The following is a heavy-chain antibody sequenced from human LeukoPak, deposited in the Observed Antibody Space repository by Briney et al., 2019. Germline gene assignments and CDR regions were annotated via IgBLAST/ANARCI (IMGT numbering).Heavy chain of an antibody. CDR1: GFTFSSYS. J-gene: IGHJ4*02. CDR2: ISSSSSTI. Sequence: GGSLRLSCAASGFTFSSYSMNWVRQAPGKGLEWVSYISSSSSTIYYADSVKGRFTISRDNAKNSLYLQMNSLRAEDTAVYYCARDLIVWFEGKAPFDYWGQGTLVTVSS. D-gene: IGHD3-10*01. CDR3: ARDLIVWFEGKAPFDY. V-gene: IGHV3-48*04.